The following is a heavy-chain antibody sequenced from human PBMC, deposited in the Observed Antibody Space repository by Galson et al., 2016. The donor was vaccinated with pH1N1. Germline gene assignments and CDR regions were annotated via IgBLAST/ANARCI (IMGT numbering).Heavy chain of an antibody. Sequence: SLRLSCAASGFTFSTYWMSWVRQAPGKGLEWVANINPDGSKKYYVDSVKGRFTISRDNAKNSLYLQMNSLRVEDAALYYCVKQIAGSGGYWGQGTLVTVSS. V-gene: IGHV3-7*01. CDR1: GFTFSTYW. CDR2: INPDGSKK. D-gene: IGHD2-21*01. J-gene: IGHJ4*02. CDR3: VKQIAGSGGY.